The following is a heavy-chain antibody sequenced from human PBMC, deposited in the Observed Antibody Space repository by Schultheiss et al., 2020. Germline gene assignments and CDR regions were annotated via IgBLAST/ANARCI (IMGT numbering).Heavy chain of an antibody. CDR1: GFTFDDYA. Sequence: CGSLRLSCAASGFTFDDYAMHWVRQAPGKGLEWVSGISGSGSNTYYAGSVKGRFTISRDNSKNTVFLEMNSLRAEDTAIYYCAKPYGDYLLFDYWGQGTLVTVSS. J-gene: IGHJ4*02. V-gene: IGHV3-23*01. CDR2: ISGSGSNT. D-gene: IGHD4-17*01. CDR3: AKPYGDYLLFDY.